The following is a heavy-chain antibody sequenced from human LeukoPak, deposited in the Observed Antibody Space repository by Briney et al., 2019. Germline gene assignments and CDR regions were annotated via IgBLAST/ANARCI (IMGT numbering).Heavy chain of an antibody. CDR2: IIPIFGTA. D-gene: IGHD2-15*01. V-gene: IGHV1-69*06. Sequence: ASVKVSCKASGYTFTSYYMHWVRQAPGQGLEWMVGIIPIFGTANYAQKFQGRVTITADKSTSTAYMELSSLRSEDTAVYYCARGYCSGGSCYPSSHNWFDPWGQGTLVTASS. J-gene: IGHJ5*02. CDR3: ARGYCSGGSCYPSSHNWFDP. CDR1: GYTFTSYY.